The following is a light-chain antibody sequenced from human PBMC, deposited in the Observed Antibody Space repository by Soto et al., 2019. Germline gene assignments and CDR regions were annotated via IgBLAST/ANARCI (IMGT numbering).Light chain of an antibody. CDR1: QSVSSSY. J-gene: IGKJ2*01. Sequence: EIVLTQSPGTLSLSPGERATLSCRASQSVSSSYLAWYQQKPGQAPRLLIYGASSRATGIPDRFSGSGSGTDFTLTISGLEPEDFAVYYWQQYGSSPVTFGQGTKLEIK. CDR3: QQYGSSPVT. CDR2: GAS. V-gene: IGKV3-20*01.